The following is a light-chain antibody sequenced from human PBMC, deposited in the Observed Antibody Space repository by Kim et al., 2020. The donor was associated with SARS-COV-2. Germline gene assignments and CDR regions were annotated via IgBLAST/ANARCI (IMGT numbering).Light chain of an antibody. CDR3: NSRASVGNNLV. V-gene: IGLV3-19*01. CDR2: GKN. J-gene: IGLJ3*02. CDR1: SFRAYY. Sequence: SSELTQDPAVSVALGQTVRITCQGASFRAYYASGYKQKPGPAPLLVIYGKNNGPSGIPDRFAGSSSGTPPALTITGAQWEYETTYTCNSRASVGNNLVF.